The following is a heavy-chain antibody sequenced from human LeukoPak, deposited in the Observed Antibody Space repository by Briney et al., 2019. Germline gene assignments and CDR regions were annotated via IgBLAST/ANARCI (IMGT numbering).Heavy chain of an antibody. CDR3: ARDQVTYYFDY. J-gene: IGHJ4*02. CDR1: GFTFSSYA. Sequence: HSGGSLRLSCAASGFTFSSYAMSWVRQAPGKGLEWVAIISYDGSTGYYADSVKGRFTISRDNSKNTLYLQMNSLEPADTAVYYCARDQVTYYFDYWGQGTLVTVSS. CDR2: ISYDGSTG. V-gene: IGHV3-30*14.